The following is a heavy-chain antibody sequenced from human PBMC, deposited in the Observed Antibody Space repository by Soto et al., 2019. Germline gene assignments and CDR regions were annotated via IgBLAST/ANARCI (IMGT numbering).Heavy chain of an antibody. Sequence: GGSLRLSCVGSGFTFSSYWINWVRQAPGKGLEWVANIKQDGSENNYVDSVKGRATISRDNAKNTVHLQMNSLRVEDTAVYYCARESWINSGRDWLPYGMDVWGQGTTVTVSS. J-gene: IGHJ6*02. V-gene: IGHV3-7*05. D-gene: IGHD3-9*01. CDR1: GFTFSSYW. CDR2: IKQDGSEN. CDR3: ARESWINSGRDWLPYGMDV.